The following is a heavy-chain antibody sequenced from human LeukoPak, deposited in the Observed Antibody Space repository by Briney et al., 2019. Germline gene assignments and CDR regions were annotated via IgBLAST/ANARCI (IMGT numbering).Heavy chain of an antibody. J-gene: IGHJ4*02. Sequence: GGSLRLSCAASGFTFTSVWMHWFRQVPGRGLVWISRISTDGAITGYADSVKGRFTISRDNAKNTLYLQMNSLRAEDTAVYYCARDRTTVTLFDYWGQGALVTGSS. D-gene: IGHD4-17*01. CDR1: GFTFTSVW. CDR2: ISTDGAIT. V-gene: IGHV3-74*01. CDR3: ARDRTTVTLFDY.